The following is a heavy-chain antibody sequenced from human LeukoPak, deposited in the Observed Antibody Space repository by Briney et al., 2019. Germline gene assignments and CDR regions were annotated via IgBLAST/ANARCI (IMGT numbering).Heavy chain of an antibody. CDR3: ARHVGGGGVLRFDP. CDR1: GGSITSNIDY. V-gene: IGHV4-39*01. D-gene: IGHD3-3*01. Sequence: SETLSLTCAVSGGSITSNIDYWAWIRQPPGKGLERIGSVYFTGSGYYNPSLKSRVTILVDTSKNQFSLKLTSVTAADTAVYYCARHVGGGGVLRFDPWGQGTLVTVSS. J-gene: IGHJ5*02. CDR2: VYFTGSG.